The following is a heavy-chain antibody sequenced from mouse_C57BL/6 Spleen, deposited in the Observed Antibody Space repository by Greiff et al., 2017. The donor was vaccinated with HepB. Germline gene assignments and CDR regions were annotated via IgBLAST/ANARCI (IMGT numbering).Heavy chain of an antibody. V-gene: IGHV1-22*01. CDR2: INPNNGGT. D-gene: IGHD1-1*01. CDR1: GYTFTDYN. CDR3: ARSGFFTTVVARAMDY. Sequence: EVQLQQSGPELVKPGASVKMSCKASGYTFTDYNMHWVKQSHGKSLEWIGYINPNNGGTSYNQKFKGKATLTVNKSSSTAYMELRSLTSEDSAVYYCARSGFFTTVVARAMDYWGQGTSVTVSS. J-gene: IGHJ4*01.